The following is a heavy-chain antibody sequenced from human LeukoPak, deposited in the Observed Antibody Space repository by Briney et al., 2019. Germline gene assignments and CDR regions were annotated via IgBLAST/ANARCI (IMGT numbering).Heavy chain of an antibody. CDR1: GFTFSSYW. CDR3: ARDPPDYYGSGSHPEH. CDR2: IKQDGSEE. J-gene: IGHJ1*01. Sequence: GGSLRLSCAASGFTFSSYWMSWVRQAPGKGREWVANIKQDGSEEYYVDSVKGRFTISRDNAKNSLYLQMNSLRAEDTAVYYCARDPPDYYGSGSHPEHWDQGTLVTVSS. D-gene: IGHD3-10*01. V-gene: IGHV3-7*01.